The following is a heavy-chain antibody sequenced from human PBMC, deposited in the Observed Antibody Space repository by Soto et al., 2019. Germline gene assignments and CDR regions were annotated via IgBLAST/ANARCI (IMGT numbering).Heavy chain of an antibody. V-gene: IGHV3-23*01. J-gene: IGHJ6*02. D-gene: IGHD2-2*01. Sequence: PGGSLRLSCAVSGLTFSSYAMSWVRQGPGKGLEWVSTISGSGGSTYYADSVKGRFTISRDNSRDTLCLQMNNLRAGDTAVYYCAKDRTVVVPAPKDVWGQGTTVTVSS. CDR3: AKDRTVVVPAPKDV. CDR1: GLTFSSYA. CDR2: ISGSGGST.